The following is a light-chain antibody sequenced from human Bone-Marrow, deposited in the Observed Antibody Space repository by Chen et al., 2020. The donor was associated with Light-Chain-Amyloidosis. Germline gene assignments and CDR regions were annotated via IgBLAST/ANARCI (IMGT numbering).Light chain of an antibody. Sequence: SYALTQPPSVSVSPRQTARITCSGDDLPTKYAYWYQQKPGQAPVLGIHRDTERPSGISERFSGSSSGTTATLTISGVQAEDEADYHCQSADSSGTYEVIFGGGTKLTVL. CDR3: QSADSSGTYEVI. CDR1: DLPTKY. CDR2: RDT. V-gene: IGLV3-25*03. J-gene: IGLJ2*01.